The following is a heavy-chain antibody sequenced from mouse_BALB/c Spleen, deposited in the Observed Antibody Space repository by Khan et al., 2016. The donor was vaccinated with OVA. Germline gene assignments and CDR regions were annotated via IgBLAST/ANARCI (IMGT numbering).Heavy chain of an antibody. CDR3: TRGAGGGRLSY. CDR2: ISTYYGDV. J-gene: IGHJ3*01. Sequence: QVQLQQSGAELVRPGVSVKISCKGSGYTFTDFTIHWVKQSHALSLEWIGVISTYYGDVTYNQKFKGKATMTVDKSSSTTYMELANLTSEDSAIYYGTRGAGGGRLSYWGQGTLVTVSA. CDR1: GYTFTDFT. D-gene: IGHD1-1*02. V-gene: IGHV1S137*01.